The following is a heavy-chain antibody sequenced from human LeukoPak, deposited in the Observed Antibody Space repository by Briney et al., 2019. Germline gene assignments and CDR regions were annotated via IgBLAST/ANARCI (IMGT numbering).Heavy chain of an antibody. Sequence: GGSLRLSCAASGFTFSSYWMSWVRQAPGKGLEWVANINQGGSEKYYVDSVKGRFTISRDNAKNSLYLQMNSLRAEDTAVYYCARARVYDSSGYTYYFDYWGQGTLVTVSS. CDR1: GFTFSSYW. V-gene: IGHV3-7*01. CDR2: INQGGSEK. D-gene: IGHD3-22*01. CDR3: ARARVYDSSGYTYYFDY. J-gene: IGHJ4*02.